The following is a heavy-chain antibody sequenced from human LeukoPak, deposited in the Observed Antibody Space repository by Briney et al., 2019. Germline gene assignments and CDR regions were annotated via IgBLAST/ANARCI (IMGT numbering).Heavy chain of an antibody. CDR1: GGSLRSHNYY. V-gene: IGHV4-39*02. Sequence: PSDTLSLTCTVSGGSLRSHNYYWGWIRLPPGKGLEWIGSIYYSGSTYYNPSLKSRVTMSVDTSTNHFALKMTSVTAADTAVYYCARLLSYDILTDNYYKYYMDVWGKGTTVTVSS. J-gene: IGHJ6*03. D-gene: IGHD3-9*01. CDR2: IYYSGST. CDR3: ARLLSYDILTDNYYKYYMDV.